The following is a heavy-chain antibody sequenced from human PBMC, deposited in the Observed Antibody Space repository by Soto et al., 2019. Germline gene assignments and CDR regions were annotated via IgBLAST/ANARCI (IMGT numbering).Heavy chain of an antibody. CDR2: IYSGGST. D-gene: IGHD1-26*01. Sequence: PGGSLRLSCAASGFTFSNAWMSWVRQAPGKGLEWVSVIYSGGSTYYADSVKGRFTISRDNSKNTLYLQMNSLRAEDTAVYYCARTVRELLDYWGQGTLVTV. CDR1: GFTFSNAW. CDR3: ARTVRELLDY. J-gene: IGHJ4*02. V-gene: IGHV3-53*01.